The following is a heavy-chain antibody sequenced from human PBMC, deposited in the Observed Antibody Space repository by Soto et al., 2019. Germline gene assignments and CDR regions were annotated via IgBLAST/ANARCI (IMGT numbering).Heavy chain of an antibody. D-gene: IGHD3-10*01. CDR2: IHSGST. Sequence: SETLSLTCTVSGGSISSDYWNWIRQPPGKGLEWIGYIHSGSTTYSASLRSRVTISVDTSKNQFSLRLSSVTAADTAVYFCARHDGSRSTDYWGQGTLVTVS. J-gene: IGHJ4*02. V-gene: IGHV4-59*08. CDR3: ARHDGSRSTDY. CDR1: GGSISSDY.